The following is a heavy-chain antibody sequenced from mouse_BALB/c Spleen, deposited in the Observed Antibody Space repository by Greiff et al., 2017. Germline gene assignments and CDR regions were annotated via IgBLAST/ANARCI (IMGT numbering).Heavy chain of an antibody. V-gene: IGHV5-6-5*01. CDR1: GFTFSSYD. CDR2: ISSGGST. Sequence: EVMLVESGGGLVKPGGSLKLSCAASGFTFSSYDMSWVRQTPEKRLEWVASISSGGSTYYPDSVKGRFTISRDNARNILYLQMSSLRSEDTAMYYCARRGLYYCYAMDYWGQGTSVTVSS. J-gene: IGHJ4*01. D-gene: IGHD1-1*01. CDR3: ARRGLYYCYAMDY.